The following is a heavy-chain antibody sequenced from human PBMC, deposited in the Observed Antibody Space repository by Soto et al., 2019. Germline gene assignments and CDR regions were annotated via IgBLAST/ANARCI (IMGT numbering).Heavy chain of an antibody. J-gene: IGHJ3*02. V-gene: IGHV1-2*04. D-gene: IGHD6-19*01. Sequence: ASVKVSCKASGYTFTGYYMHWARQAPGQGLEWMGWINPNSGGTNYAQKFQGWVTMTKDTSISTAYMELSRLRSDDTAVYYCARSYSSQLPTHAFDIWGQGTMVTVSS. CDR3: ARSYSSQLPTHAFDI. CDR1: GYTFTGYY. CDR2: INPNSGGT.